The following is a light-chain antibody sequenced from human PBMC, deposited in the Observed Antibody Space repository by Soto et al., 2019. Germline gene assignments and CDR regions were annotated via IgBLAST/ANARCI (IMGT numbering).Light chain of an antibody. Sequence: IVLTQSPATLSLSPGERASLSCRASQTVGITLAWYQQRPGQAPRLLIYDASSRAAGIPARFSGGGSGTDFTLTISSLEPDDFAVYYCQQRFAWPLTFGGGTKVDIK. J-gene: IGKJ4*01. CDR3: QQRFAWPLT. CDR2: DAS. CDR1: QTVGIT. V-gene: IGKV3-11*01.